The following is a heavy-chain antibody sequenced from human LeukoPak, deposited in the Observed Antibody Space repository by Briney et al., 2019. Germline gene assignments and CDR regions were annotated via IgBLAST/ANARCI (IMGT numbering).Heavy chain of an antibody. CDR2: ISGSGGST. CDR3: ARTLYDILTGYCYYCDQ. CDR1: GFSSSSST. D-gene: IGHD3-9*01. Sequence: GGSLRDSRADSGFSSSSSTMNSVRQAPGKGLEWVSAISGSGGSTYYADSVKGRFTISRDNSKNTLYLQMNSLRAEDTAVYYCARTLYDILTGYCYYCDQWAQRPLVTVSS. J-gene: IGHJ4*02. V-gene: IGHV3-23*01.